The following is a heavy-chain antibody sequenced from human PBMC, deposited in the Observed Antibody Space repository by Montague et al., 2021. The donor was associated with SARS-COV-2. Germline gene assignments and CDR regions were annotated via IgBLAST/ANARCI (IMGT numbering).Heavy chain of an antibody. J-gene: IGHJ4*02. V-gene: IGHV2-70*01. Sequence: VKPTQTLTLTCTFSGFSLNTSGMCVSWIRQPPGKALEWLALIDWDDDKYYSTSLKTRLTISKDTSKNQVVLTMTNMDPVDTATYYCARTYYDILPNLYYFDYWGQGTLVTVSS. CDR1: GFSLNTSGMC. CDR3: ARTYYDILPNLYYFDY. D-gene: IGHD3-9*01. CDR2: IDWDDDK.